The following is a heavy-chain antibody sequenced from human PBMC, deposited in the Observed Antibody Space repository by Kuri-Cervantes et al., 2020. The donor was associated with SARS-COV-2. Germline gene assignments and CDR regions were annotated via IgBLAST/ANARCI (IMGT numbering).Heavy chain of an antibody. CDR2: INPSGGST. CDR3: ARDVFSAYYYDSSGPTPGMW. CDR1: GYTFTSYY. V-gene: IGHV1-46*01. Sequence: ASVKVSCKASGYTFTSYYMHWVRQAPGQGLEWMGIINPSGGSTSYAQKFQGRVTMTRDTSTSTVYMELSSLRSEDTAVYYCARDVFSAYYYDSSGPTPGMWWGQGTLVTVSS. D-gene: IGHD3-22*01. J-gene: IGHJ4*02.